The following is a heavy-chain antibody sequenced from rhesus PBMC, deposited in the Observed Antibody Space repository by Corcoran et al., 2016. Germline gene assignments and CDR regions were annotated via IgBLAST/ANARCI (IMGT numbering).Heavy chain of an antibody. D-gene: IGHD6-13*01. J-gene: IGHJ4*01. CDR3: ARVRIAAGLYFDY. CDR2: IYGGSGST. V-gene: IGHV4-127*01. Sequence: QVQLQESGPGLVKPSETLSLTCAVSGYSISSGYGWGWIRQPPSKGLEWIGQIYGGSGSTYYNPSPKSRVTVSKETSKDQFSLELSSVTAADTAVYYCARVRIAAGLYFDYWGQGVLVTVSS. CDR1: GYSISSGYG.